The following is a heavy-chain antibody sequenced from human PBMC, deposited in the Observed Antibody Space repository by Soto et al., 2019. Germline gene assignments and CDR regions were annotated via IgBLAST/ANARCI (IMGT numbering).Heavy chain of an antibody. J-gene: IGHJ6*02. V-gene: IGHV1-69*01. CDR1: GGTFSSYA. CDR2: IIPISDTT. CDR3: ARSHGSSTSLEIYYYYYDGMDV. Sequence: QVQLVQSGAEVKKPGSSVKVSCKASGGTFSSYAISWVRQAPGQGLEWMGGIIPISDTTNYAQKFQGIVTITADESTSKAYMELSSLRSEDTAVYYCARSHGSSTSLEIYYYYYDGMDVWGQGTTVTVSS. D-gene: IGHD2-2*01.